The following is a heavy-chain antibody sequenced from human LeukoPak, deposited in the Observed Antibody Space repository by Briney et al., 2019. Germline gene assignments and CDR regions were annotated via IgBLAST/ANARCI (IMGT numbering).Heavy chain of an antibody. J-gene: IGHJ4*02. CDR2: IYPGDSDT. CDR1: GYSFSSYW. Sequence: GESLKISCKGSGYSFSSYWIAWVRQVPGKGLEWMGIIYPGDSDTRYSPSLQGQVTISADKSTSTAYLQWSSLRASDTAMCYCARLALVGATRSYFDYWGQGTLVAVSS. V-gene: IGHV5-51*01. D-gene: IGHD1-26*01. CDR3: ARLALVGATRSYFDY.